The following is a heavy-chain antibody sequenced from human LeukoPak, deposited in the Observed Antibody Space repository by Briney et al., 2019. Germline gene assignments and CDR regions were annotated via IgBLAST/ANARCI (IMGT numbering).Heavy chain of an antibody. V-gene: IGHV4-59*01. CDR1: GGSISGYY. D-gene: IGHD3-16*01. Sequence: SETLSLTCTVSGGSISGYYWTWVQQPPGKGLEWIGQIHYSGRADYNPSLKSRITISVDTSKNQMSLKLTSVTAADTAIYYCARFGVDYDMGVWGQGTTVTVSS. CDR2: IHYSGRA. CDR3: ARFGVDYDMGV. J-gene: IGHJ6*02.